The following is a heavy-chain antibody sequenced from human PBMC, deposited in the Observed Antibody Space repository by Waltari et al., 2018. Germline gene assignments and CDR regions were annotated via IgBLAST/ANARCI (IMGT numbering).Heavy chain of an antibody. J-gene: IGHJ3*02. V-gene: IGHV4-39*07. CDR3: ARGPLGMGAFDI. D-gene: IGHD7-27*01. CDR2: INHSGST. Sequence: QVQLQESGPGLVQPSQTLSLPCTVSGGSISSGSYYWRWTRQPPGKGLEWIGEINHSGSTNYNPSLKSRVTISVDTSKNQFSLKLSSVTAADTAVYYCARGPLGMGAFDIWGQGTMVTVSS. CDR1: GGSISSGSYY.